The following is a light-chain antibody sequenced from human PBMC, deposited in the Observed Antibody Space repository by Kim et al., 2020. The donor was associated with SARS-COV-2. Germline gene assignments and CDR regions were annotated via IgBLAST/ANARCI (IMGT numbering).Light chain of an antibody. V-gene: IGLV2-8*03. Sequence: GSPGQSVTISCTGSSSDVGGYNYVSWYQQHPGKAPRLVIYEVHKRPSGVPDRFFGSKSGNTASLTVSGLQPEDEAVYYCCSYTAFNTLIFGGGTKVTV. CDR3: CSYTAFNTLI. J-gene: IGLJ1*01. CDR1: SSDVGGYNY. CDR2: EVH.